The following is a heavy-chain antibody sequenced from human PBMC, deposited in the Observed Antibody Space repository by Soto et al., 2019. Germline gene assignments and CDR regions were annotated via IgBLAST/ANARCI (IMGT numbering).Heavy chain of an antibody. J-gene: IGHJ4*02. CDR2: ISSSGSTI. Sequence: QVQLVESGGGLVKHGGSLRLSCAASGFTFSDYYMSWIRHAPGKGLGWVSYISSSGSTIYYADSVKGRFTISRDNAKNSLYLQMNSLRAEDPAVYYCGRERVGAAFDYWCQRTLVSVSS. CDR1: GFTFSDYY. V-gene: IGHV3-11*01. CDR3: GRERVGAAFDY. D-gene: IGHD1-26*01.